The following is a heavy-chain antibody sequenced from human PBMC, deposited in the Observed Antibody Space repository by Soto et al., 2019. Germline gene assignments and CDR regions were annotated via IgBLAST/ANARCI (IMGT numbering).Heavy chain of an antibody. J-gene: IGHJ4*02. CDR1: GGSISSSSYY. V-gene: IGHV4-39*01. Sequence: SETLSLTCTVSGGSISSSSYYWGWIRQPPGKGLEWIGSIYYSGSTYYNPSLKSRVTISVDTSKNQFSLKLSSVTAADTAVYYCARHPIYSSGWYGYYFDYWGQGTLVTVSS. D-gene: IGHD6-19*01. CDR2: IYYSGST. CDR3: ARHPIYSSGWYGYYFDY.